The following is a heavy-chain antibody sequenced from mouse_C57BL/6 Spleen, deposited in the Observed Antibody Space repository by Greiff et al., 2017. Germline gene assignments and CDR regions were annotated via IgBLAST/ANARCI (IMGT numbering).Heavy chain of an antibody. CDR1: GYTFTSYG. V-gene: IGHV1-81*01. CDR3: AKTGTALFDY. Sequence: QVQLQQPGAELARPGASVKLSCKASGYTFTSYGISWVKQRTGQGLEWIGEIYPRSGNTYYNEKFKGKAKLTADKSSSTAYMELRSLTSADSAVYFCAKTGTALFDYWGQGTTLTVSS. D-gene: IGHD4-1*01. J-gene: IGHJ2*01. CDR2: IYPRSGNT.